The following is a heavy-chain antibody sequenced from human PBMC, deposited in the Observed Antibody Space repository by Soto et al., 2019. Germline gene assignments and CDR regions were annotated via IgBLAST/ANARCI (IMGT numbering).Heavy chain of an antibody. V-gene: IGHV3-23*01. D-gene: IGHD3-10*01. Sequence: DSVKGRFTTSRDNSKNTRYLQMNSLSAEDTAVYYCAKGMVRGEDWCQGNLVTVSS. J-gene: IGHJ4*02. CDR3: AKGMVRGED.